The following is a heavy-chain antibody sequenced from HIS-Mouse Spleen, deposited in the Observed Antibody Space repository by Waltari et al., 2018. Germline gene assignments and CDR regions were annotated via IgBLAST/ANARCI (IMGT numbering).Heavy chain of an antibody. V-gene: IGHV4-39*07. CDR2: IYYSGST. CDR1: GGSSSSSRYY. Sequence: QLQLQESGPGLVKPSETLSLTWPVSGGSSSSSRYYWGWIRQPPGKGLEWIGRIYYSGSTYYNPSLKSRVTISVDTSKNQFSLKLSSVTAADTAVYYCAREIPYSSSWYDWYFDLWGRGTLVTVSS. D-gene: IGHD6-13*01. J-gene: IGHJ2*01. CDR3: AREIPYSSSWYDWYFDL.